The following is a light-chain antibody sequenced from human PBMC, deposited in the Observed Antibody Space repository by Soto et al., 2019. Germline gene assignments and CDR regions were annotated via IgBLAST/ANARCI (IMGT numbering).Light chain of an antibody. V-gene: IGKV1-27*01. CDR3: QKYNSAPPGAWT. Sequence: DIQMTQSPSSLSASVGDRVTITCRASQGISNYLAWYQQKPGKVPKLLIYAASTLQSGVPSRFSGSGSGTDFTLTISSLQPEDVATYYCQKYNSAPPGAWTFGQGTKVEIK. CDR1: QGISNY. CDR2: AAS. J-gene: IGKJ1*01.